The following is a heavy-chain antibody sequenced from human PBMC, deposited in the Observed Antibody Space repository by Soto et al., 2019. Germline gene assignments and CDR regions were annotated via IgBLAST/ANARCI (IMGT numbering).Heavy chain of an antibody. CDR1: GGSFSGYY. CDR3: ARGRRGGSSSWYGNWFDP. CDR2: INHSGST. V-gene: IGHV4-34*01. J-gene: IGHJ5*02. D-gene: IGHD6-13*01. Sequence: SETLSLTCAVYGGSFSGYYWSWIRQPPGKGLEWIGEINHSGSTNYNPSLKSRVTISVDTSKNQFSLKLSSVTAADTAVYYCARGRRGGSSSWYGNWFDPWGQGTLVTVSS.